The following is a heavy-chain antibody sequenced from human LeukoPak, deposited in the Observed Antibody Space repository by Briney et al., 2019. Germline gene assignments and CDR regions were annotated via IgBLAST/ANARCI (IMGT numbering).Heavy chain of an antibody. CDR1: GGSISSYY. Sequence: PSETLSLTCTVSGGSISSYYWSWIRQPPGKGLEWIGHIYYSGSTNYNPSLKSRVTISVDTSKNQFSLKLSSVTAADMAVYYCARDLLAGKGYFDYWGQGTLVTVSS. D-gene: IGHD3-9*01. CDR3: ARDLLAGKGYFDY. V-gene: IGHV4-59*01. CDR2: IYYSGST. J-gene: IGHJ4*02.